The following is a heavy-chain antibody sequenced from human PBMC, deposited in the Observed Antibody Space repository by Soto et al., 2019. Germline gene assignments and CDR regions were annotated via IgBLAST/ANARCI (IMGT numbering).Heavy chain of an antibody. V-gene: IGHV1-18*01. CDR1: GYTFTSYG. Sequence: GASVKVSCKASGYTFTSYGISWVRQAPGQGLEWMGWISAYNGHTNYAQKLQGRVTMTTDTSTSTAYMELRSLRSDDTAVYYCARATYSSTLTDATRVDYWGQGILVTVAS. CDR2: ISAYNGHT. CDR3: ARATYSSTLTDATRVDY. D-gene: IGHD2-15*01. J-gene: IGHJ4*02.